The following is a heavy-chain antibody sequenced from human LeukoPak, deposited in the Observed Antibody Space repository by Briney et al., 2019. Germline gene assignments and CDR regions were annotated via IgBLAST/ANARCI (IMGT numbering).Heavy chain of an antibody. CDR1: GFTFSSYE. CDR3: ARVGYCGGDCYWDAFDI. V-gene: IGHV3-48*03. Sequence: PGGSLRLSCAASGFTFSSYEMNWVRQAPGKGLEWVSYISSSGSTIYYADSVKGRFTISRDNAKNSLYLQMNSLRAEDTAVYYCARVGYCGGDCYWDAFDIWGQGTMATVSS. CDR2: ISSSGSTI. D-gene: IGHD2-21*02. J-gene: IGHJ3*02.